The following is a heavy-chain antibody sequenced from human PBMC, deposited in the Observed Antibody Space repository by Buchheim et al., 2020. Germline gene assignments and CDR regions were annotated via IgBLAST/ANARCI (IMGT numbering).Heavy chain of an antibody. D-gene: IGHD2-2*01. J-gene: IGHJ5*02. CDR1: GGSISSGSFY. CDR2: IYTSGST. Sequence: QVQLQESGPGLVKPSQTLSLTCTVSGGSISSGSFYWSWIRQPAGKGLEWIGRIYTSGSTNYSPSLKSRVTMSLDTSNHQLPLKLSSVTAADTAVYYCARDGAHCESTSCYNWFDPWGQGIL. CDR3: ARDGAHCESTSCYNWFDP. V-gene: IGHV4-61*02.